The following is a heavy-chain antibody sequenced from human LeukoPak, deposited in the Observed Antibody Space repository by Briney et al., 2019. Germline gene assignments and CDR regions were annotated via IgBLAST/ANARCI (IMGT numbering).Heavy chain of an antibody. CDR1: GYSFTNYW. V-gene: IGHV5-51*01. D-gene: IGHD3-3*01. Sequence: GESLKISCKGSGYSFTNYWIGWVRQMPGKGLGWMGIIYPADSDTRYSPSFQGQVTISADKSISTAYLQWSSLKASDTAIYYCATVAYNFWSGYLHWGQGTLVTVSS. J-gene: IGHJ4*02. CDR3: ATVAYNFWSGYLH. CDR2: IYPADSDT.